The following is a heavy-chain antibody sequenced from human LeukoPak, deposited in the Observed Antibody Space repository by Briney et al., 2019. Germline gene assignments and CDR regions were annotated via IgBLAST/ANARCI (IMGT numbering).Heavy chain of an antibody. Sequence: GGSLRLSCAASGFTFDDYAMHWVRQAPGKGLEWVSGISWNSGSIGYADSVKGRFTISRDNAKNSLYLQMNSLRAEDTALYYCAKDIHAEGDSPGDYWGQGTLVTVSS. CDR1: GFTFDDYA. CDR2: ISWNSGSI. J-gene: IGHJ4*02. V-gene: IGHV3-9*01. D-gene: IGHD2-21*02. CDR3: AKDIHAEGDSPGDY.